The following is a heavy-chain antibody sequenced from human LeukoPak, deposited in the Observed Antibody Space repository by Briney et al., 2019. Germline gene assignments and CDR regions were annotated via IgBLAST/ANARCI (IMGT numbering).Heavy chain of an antibody. CDR3: AREQITGTSGLLGMDV. CDR2: INPNSGGT. Sequence: GASVKVSCKASGGTPNSHAISWVRQAPGQGLEWMGWINPNSGGTNYAQKFQGRVTMTRDTSISTAYMELSRLRSDDTAVYYCAREQITGTSGLLGMDVWGKGTTVTVSS. D-gene: IGHD1-7*01. CDR1: GGTPNSHA. J-gene: IGHJ6*03. V-gene: IGHV1-2*02.